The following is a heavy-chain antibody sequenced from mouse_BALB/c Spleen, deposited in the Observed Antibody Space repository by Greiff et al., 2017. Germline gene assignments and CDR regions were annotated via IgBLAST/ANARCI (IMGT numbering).Heavy chain of an antibody. V-gene: IGHV7-3*02. Sequence: VQLKESGGGLVQPGGSLRLSCATSGFTFTDYYMSWVRQPPGKALEWLGFIRNKANGYTTEYSASVKGRFTISRDNSQSILYLQMNTLRAEDSATYYCARDIGYWGQGTLVTVSA. J-gene: IGHJ3*01. CDR2: IRNKANGYTT. D-gene: IGHD3-3*01. CDR3: ARDIGY. CDR1: GFTFTDYY.